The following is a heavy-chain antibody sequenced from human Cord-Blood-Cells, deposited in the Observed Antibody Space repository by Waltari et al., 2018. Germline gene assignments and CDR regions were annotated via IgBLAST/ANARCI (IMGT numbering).Heavy chain of an antibody. J-gene: IGHJ2*01. V-gene: IGHV4-4*07. D-gene: IGHD6-6*01. CDR1: GGSIRSYY. Sequence: QVQMQESGPGLVKPSETLSLTCTVSGGSIRSYYRSWIRQPAGKGLEWIGRIYTSGSTNYNPSLKSRVTMSVDTSKNQFSLKLSSVTAADTAVYYCARDLSLLQQLVSYWYFDLWGRGTLVTVSS. CDR2: IYTSGST. CDR3: ARDLSLLQQLVSYWYFDL.